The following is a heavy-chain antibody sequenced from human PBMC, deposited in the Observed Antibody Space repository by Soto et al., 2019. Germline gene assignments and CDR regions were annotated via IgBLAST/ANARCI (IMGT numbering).Heavy chain of an antibody. CDR3: ARGRPWGAFDI. V-gene: IGHV4-34*01. D-gene: IGHD7-27*01. J-gene: IGHJ3*02. CDR1: GGSFSGYY. Sequence: QVQLQQWGAGLLKPSETLSLTCAVSGGSFSGYYWSWIRQPPGKGLEWIGEINASGSTNYNPPLKSRVTISVDTPKTQSALRLSSVTAADTAVHYCARGRPWGAFDIWGQGTMVTVSS. CDR2: INASGST.